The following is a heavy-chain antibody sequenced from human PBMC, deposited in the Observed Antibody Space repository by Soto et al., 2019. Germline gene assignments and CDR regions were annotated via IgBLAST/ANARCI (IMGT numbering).Heavy chain of an antibody. CDR3: ARERGDPYPRVFDY. Sequence: PSETLSLTCTVSGGSISSGDYYWSWIRQPPGKGLEWIGYIYYSGSTYYNPSLKSRVTISVDTSKNQFSLKLSSVTAADTAVYYCARERGDPYPRVFDYWGQGTLVTSPQ. V-gene: IGHV4-30-4*01. CDR1: GGSISSGDYY. D-gene: IGHD2-21*02. CDR2: IYYSGST. J-gene: IGHJ4*02.